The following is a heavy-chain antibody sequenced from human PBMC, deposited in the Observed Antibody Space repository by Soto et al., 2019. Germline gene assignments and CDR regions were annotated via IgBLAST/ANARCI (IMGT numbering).Heavy chain of an antibody. Sequence: SETLSLTCTVSGGSISSSSYYWGWIRQPPGKGLGWIGSIYYSGSTYYNPSLKSRVTISVDTSKNQFSLKLSSVTAADTAVYYCARLSRGWLQGGYFDYWGQGTLVTVSS. V-gene: IGHV4-39*01. CDR3: ARLSRGWLQGGYFDY. CDR2: IYYSGST. D-gene: IGHD5-12*01. CDR1: GGSISSSSYY. J-gene: IGHJ4*02.